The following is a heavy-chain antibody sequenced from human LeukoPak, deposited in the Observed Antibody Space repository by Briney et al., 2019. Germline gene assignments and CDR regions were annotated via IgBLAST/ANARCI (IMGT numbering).Heavy chain of an antibody. J-gene: IGHJ4*02. V-gene: IGHV3-74*03. CDR2: INSDGYSI. CDR1: GFTFSGYW. D-gene: IGHD5-12*01. Sequence: PGGSLRLSCAASGFTFSGYWMHWVRQAPGKGLVWVSRINSDGYSITYADSVKGRFTISRDNSKNTLDLQMNGLRADDTAMYYCAKPHQAGSGYDFYSWSQGTLVTVSS. CDR3: AKPHQAGSGYDFYS.